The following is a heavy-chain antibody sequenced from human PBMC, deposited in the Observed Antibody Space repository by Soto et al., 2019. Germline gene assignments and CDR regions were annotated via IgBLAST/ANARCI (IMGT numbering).Heavy chain of an antibody. CDR3: AAGGHGAFDI. D-gene: IGHD1-26*01. Sequence: QVQLVQSGAEVKKPGSSVKVSCKASGDTFSSYTISWVRQAPGQGLEWMGRIIPILDIANYAQKFQGRVTITAGKSTSTAYMELSSLRTEDTALYYCAAGGHGAFDICGQGTMVTVSS. J-gene: IGHJ3*02. CDR2: IIPILDIA. V-gene: IGHV1-69*02. CDR1: GDTFSSYT.